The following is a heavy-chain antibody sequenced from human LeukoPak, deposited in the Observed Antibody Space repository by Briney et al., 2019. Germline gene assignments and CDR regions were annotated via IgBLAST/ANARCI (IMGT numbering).Heavy chain of an antibody. CDR1: GFTFSSYS. CDR2: ISSSGSYI. J-gene: IGHJ6*03. Sequence: GGSLRLSCAASGFTFSSYSMNWVRQAPGKGLEWVSFISSSGSYIYYADSVKGRFTISRDNAKNSLYLQMNSLRAEDTAVYYCARVPYYCYYMDVWGKGTTVTVSS. V-gene: IGHV3-21*05. CDR3: ARVPYYCYYMDV.